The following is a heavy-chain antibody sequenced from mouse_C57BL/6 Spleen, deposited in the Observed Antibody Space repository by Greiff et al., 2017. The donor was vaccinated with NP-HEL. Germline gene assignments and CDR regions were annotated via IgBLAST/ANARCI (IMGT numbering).Heavy chain of an antibody. CDR1: GFSFNTYA. CDR3: VRQDGYYPYAMDY. V-gene: IGHV10-1*01. D-gene: IGHD2-3*01. CDR2: IRSKSNNYAT. Sequence: EVQGVESGGGLVQPKGSLKLSCAASGFSFNTYAMNWVRQAPGKGLEWVARIRSKSNNYATYYADSVKDRFTISRDDSESMLYLQMNNLKTEDTAMYYCVRQDGYYPYAMDYWGQGTSVTVSS. J-gene: IGHJ4*01.